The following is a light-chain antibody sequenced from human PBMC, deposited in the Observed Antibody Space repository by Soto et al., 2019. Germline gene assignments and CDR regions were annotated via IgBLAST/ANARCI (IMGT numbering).Light chain of an antibody. CDR1: SSDVGGYNY. CDR2: EVS. Sequence: QSALTQPASVSGSPGQSITISCTGTSSDVGGYNYVSWYQQHPGKAPKLMIYEVSNRPSGVSNRFSGSNSCNTASLPISGLQAEDEADYYCSSYTSGSTPYVFGTGTKLTVL. CDR3: SSYTSGSTPYV. J-gene: IGLJ1*01. V-gene: IGLV2-14*01.